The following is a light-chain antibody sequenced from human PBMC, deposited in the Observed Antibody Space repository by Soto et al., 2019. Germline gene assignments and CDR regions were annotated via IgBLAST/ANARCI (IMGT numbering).Light chain of an antibody. Sequence: DIQMTNSPSTISASVLYRVPITVRASQDIGTWLAWYQQKPEKAPKVLIYRASHLESGVPSRFSASGSGTEFSLTISSLQPDDFATYYCQQYNTYSTFGQGTQLEIK. CDR1: QDIGTW. CDR3: QQYNTYST. J-gene: IGKJ5*01. CDR2: RAS. V-gene: IGKV1-5*03.